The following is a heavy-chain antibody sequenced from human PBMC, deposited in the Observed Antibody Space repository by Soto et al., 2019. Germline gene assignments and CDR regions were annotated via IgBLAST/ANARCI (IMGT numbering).Heavy chain of an antibody. Sequence: QVQLVQSGAEVKKPGSSVKVSCKASGGTFSSYTISWVRQAPGQGLEWMGRIIPILGIANYAQKFQGRVTITADKSTSTAYKELSSLRSEDTAVYYCARDEVTGTSGWFDPWGQGTLVTVSS. CDR1: GGTFSSYT. D-gene: IGHD1-20*01. CDR2: IIPILGIA. CDR3: ARDEVTGTSGWFDP. J-gene: IGHJ5*02. V-gene: IGHV1-69*08.